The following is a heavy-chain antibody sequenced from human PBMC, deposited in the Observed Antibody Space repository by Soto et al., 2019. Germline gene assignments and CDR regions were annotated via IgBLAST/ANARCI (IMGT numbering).Heavy chain of an antibody. CDR2: IWYDGSNK. CDR3: ARDLLRYFDWIYYYYYGMDV. CDR1: GFTFSSYG. V-gene: IGHV3-33*01. D-gene: IGHD3-9*01. J-gene: IGHJ6*02. Sequence: QVQLVESGGGVVQPGRSLRLSCAASGFTFSSYGMHWVRQAPGKGLEWVAVIWYDGSNKYYADSVKGRFTISRDNSKTTLDLQMNSLRDEDTAVYYCARDLLRYFDWIYYYYYGMDVWGQGTTVTVSS.